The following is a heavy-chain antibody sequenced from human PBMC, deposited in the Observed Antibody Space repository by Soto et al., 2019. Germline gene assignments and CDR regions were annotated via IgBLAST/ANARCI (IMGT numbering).Heavy chain of an antibody. CDR2: IIPIFGTT. J-gene: IGHJ5*02. CDR1: GGTFSSYT. D-gene: IGHD1-1*01. Sequence: QVQLVQSGAEVKKPGSSVKVSCKASGGTFSSYTMTWVRQAPGQGPEWMGGIIPIFGTTNYAQRFQGRITITADESTSTAYMELISLTSEDTAVYYCAREGAGMAATFDPWGQGTLVPVSS. CDR3: AREGAGMAATFDP. V-gene: IGHV1-69*01.